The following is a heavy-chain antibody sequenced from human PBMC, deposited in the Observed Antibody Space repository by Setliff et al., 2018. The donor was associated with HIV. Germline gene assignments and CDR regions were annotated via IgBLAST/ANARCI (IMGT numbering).Heavy chain of an antibody. CDR2: INPNGDT. CDR3: ASLLVFPAGGLFDF. Sequence: SETLSLTCAVYGGSFSGHFWTWIRQPPGKGLEWIGNINPNGDTNYNYISSTNGRLTLSLDTSKNQFSLTLRSVTAADTAVYYCASLLVFPAGGLFDFWGHGNLVTVSS. J-gene: IGHJ4*01. CDR1: GGSFSGHF. D-gene: IGHD1-26*01. V-gene: IGHV4-34*01.